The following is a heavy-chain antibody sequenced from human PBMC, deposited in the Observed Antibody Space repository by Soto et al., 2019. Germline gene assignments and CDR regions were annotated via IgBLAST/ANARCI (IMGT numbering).Heavy chain of an antibody. V-gene: IGHV3-74*01. J-gene: IGHJ4*02. CDR2: INSDGSST. CDR1: GFTFSNYW. D-gene: IGHD2-15*01. Sequence: PVGSLRLSCAVSGFTFSNYWMHWVRQAPGKGLVWVSRINSDGSSTSYADSVKGRFTISRDNAKNTLYLEINSLRAEDTAVYYCARGLSVGVPYWGQGTLVTVSS. CDR3: ARGLSVGVPY.